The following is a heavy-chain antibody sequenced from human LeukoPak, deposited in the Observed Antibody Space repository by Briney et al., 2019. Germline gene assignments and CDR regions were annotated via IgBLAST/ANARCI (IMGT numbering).Heavy chain of an antibody. V-gene: IGHV1-18*01. CDR2: ISAYNGNT. J-gene: IGHJ6*02. CDR1: GGTFSSYG. D-gene: IGHD4-17*01. Sequence: ASVKVSCKASGGTFSSYGISWVRQAPGQGLEWMGWISAYNGNTNYAQKLQGRVTMTTDTSTSTAYMELRSLRSDDTAVYYCARNTDYYYYGMDVWGQGTTVTVSS. CDR3: ARNTDYYYYGMDV.